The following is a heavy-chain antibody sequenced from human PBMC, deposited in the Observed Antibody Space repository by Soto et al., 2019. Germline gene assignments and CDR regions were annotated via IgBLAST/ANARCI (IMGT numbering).Heavy chain of an antibody. J-gene: IGHJ6*02. CDR3: ARGGYCNGSACRGAFYYFQYGMDV. V-gene: IGHV4-59*01. Sequence: QVHLQESGPGLVKPSETLSLTCTVSGGSISYYYWSWIRQPPGKGLEWIGYMYYSGGSNYNPSLNSRVTISEDTYKNQFSLKLTSVTAAEKAVYHGARGGYCNGSACRGAFYYFQYGMDVWGQGTTVTVSS. CDR2: MYYSGGS. CDR1: GGSISYYY. D-gene: IGHD2-15*01.